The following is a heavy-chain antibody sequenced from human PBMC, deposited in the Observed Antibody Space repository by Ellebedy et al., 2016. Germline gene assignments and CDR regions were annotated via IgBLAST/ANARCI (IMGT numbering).Heavy chain of an antibody. CDR1: GGSISSYY. CDR2: IYYSGST. Sequence: GSLRLXCTVSGGSISSYYWSWIRQPPGKGLEWIGYIYYSGSTNYNPSLKSRVTISVDTSKNQFSLKLSSVTAADTAVYYCARLTTGKKSDYWGQGTLVTVSS. V-gene: IGHV4-59*08. J-gene: IGHJ4*02. D-gene: IGHD4-11*01. CDR3: ARLTTGKKSDY.